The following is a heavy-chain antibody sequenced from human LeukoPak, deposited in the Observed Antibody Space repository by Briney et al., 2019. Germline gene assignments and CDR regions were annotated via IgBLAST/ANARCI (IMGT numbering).Heavy chain of an antibody. J-gene: IGHJ6*04. CDR1: GGSISSGGYY. D-gene: IGHD5-12*01. CDR3: ARDLGGGYDLGYYYYGMDV. CDR2: IYYSGST. Sequence: PSETLSLTCTVSGGSISSGGYYWSWIRQHPGKGLEWIGYIYYSGSTYYNPSLKSRVTISVDTSRNQFSLKLSSVTAADTAVYYCARDLGGGYDLGYYYYGMDVWGKGTTVTVSS. V-gene: IGHV4-31*03.